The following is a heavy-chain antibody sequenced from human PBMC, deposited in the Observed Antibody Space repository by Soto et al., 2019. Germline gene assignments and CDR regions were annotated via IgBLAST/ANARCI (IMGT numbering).Heavy chain of an antibody. CDR2: IITLFGTS. CDR1: GGTFSSHS. V-gene: IGHV1-69*01. Sequence: VQLMQSGAEVKKPGSSVKVSCKASGGTFSSHSINWVRQAPGQGLEWMGGIITLFGTSNYAQNFQGRVTITADQSTSTAYMELNSLTSDATAVYYCAREVGYGDFSAALLDWGQGTLVTGSS. CDR3: AREVGYGDFSAALLD. D-gene: IGHD2-21*02. J-gene: IGHJ4*02.